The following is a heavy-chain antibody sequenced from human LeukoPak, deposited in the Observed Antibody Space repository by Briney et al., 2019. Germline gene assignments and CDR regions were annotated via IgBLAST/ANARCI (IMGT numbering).Heavy chain of an antibody. CDR1: GYSFTSYW. Sequence: GESLKISCKGSGYSFTSYWIGWVRQMPGKGLEWMGIIYPGDSDTRYSPSFQGQVTISADKSISTAYLQWSSLKASDTAMYYCARGFVAGDYYYYYGMDVWGQGTTVTVSS. V-gene: IGHV5-51*01. CDR2: IYPGDSDT. CDR3: ARGFVAGDYYYYYGMDV. D-gene: IGHD6-19*01. J-gene: IGHJ6*02.